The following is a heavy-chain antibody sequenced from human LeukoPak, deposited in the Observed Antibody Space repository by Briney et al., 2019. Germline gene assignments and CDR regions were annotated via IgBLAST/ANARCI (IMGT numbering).Heavy chain of an antibody. CDR3: ARRPVPAHFDY. V-gene: IGHV4-38-2*01. D-gene: IGHD2-2*01. CDR1: GYSISSGYY. CDR2: IYHSGST. Sequence: SETLSLTCAVSGYSISSGYYWVWIRQPPGKGLEWIVSIYHSGSTYYNPSLKRRVTILVDTSNNQFSLKLSSVTAADTAVYYCARRPVPAHFDYWGHGNLVTVSS. J-gene: IGHJ4*03.